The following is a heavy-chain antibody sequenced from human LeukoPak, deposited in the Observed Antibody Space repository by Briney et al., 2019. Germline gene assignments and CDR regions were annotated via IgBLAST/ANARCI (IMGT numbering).Heavy chain of an antibody. CDR1: GFIFSNYG. Sequence: GGSLRLSCAASGFIFSNYGMNWVRQAPGKGLEWVSGISGSGGNTYYADSVKGRFTTSRDNSKNTLYLQMNSLRAEDTAVYYCARALTVRGAPDAFDIWGQGTMVTVSS. D-gene: IGHD3-10*01. CDR2: ISGSGGNT. CDR3: ARALTVRGAPDAFDI. V-gene: IGHV3-23*01. J-gene: IGHJ3*02.